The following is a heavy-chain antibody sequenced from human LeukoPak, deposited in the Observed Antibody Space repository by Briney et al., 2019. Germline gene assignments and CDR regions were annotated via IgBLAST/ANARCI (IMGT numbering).Heavy chain of an antibody. CDR2: ISYDGSNK. Sequence: PGGSLRLSCAASGFTFSSYAMHWVRQAPGKGLEWVAVISYDGSNKYYADSVKGRFTISRDNSKNTLYLQMNSLRAEDTAVYYCASWRPFDPWGQGTLVTVSS. V-gene: IGHV3-30-3*01. CDR1: GFTFSSYA. J-gene: IGHJ5*02. CDR3: ASWRPFDP.